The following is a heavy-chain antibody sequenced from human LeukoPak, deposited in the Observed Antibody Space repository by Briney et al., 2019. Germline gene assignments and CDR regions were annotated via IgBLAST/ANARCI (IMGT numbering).Heavy chain of an antibody. J-gene: IGHJ4*02. CDR2: MDNFGYK. CDR3: AGGSYYGSGSRPGYIEY. Sequence: GGSLRFSCAASGFSVNNNYMNWVRQATGKGLGWVSLMDNFGYKHYADSVEGRVTISRDSSRNTVYLQLNSLRAEDTAVYYCAGGSYYGSGSRPGYIEYWGQGTLVTVSS. D-gene: IGHD3-10*01. CDR1: GFSVNNNY. V-gene: IGHV3-53*01.